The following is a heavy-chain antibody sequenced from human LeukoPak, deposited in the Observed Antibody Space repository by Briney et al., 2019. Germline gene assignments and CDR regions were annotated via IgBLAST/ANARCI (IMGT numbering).Heavy chain of an antibody. D-gene: IGHD4-11*01. CDR2: IYTSRST. CDR1: GGSISSYY. J-gene: IGHJ6*03. V-gene: IGHV4-4*07. Sequence: PSETLSLTCTASGGSISSYYWSWIRQPAGKGLEWIGRIYTSRSTNYNPSLKSRVTMSVDTSKNQFSLKLSSVTAADTAVYYCARSTGTTVFSMGVRNYYYYMDVWGKGTTVTVSS. CDR3: ARSTGTTVFSMGVRNYYYYMDV.